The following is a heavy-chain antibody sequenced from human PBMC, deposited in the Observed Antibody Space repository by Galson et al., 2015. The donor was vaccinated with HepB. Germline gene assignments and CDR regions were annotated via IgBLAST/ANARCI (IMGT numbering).Heavy chain of an antibody. Sequence: SVKVSCKASEYTFSGYYMHWVRQAPGQGLEWMGRINPNSGGTNYPQKFQGRVTMTRDTSISTAYMGLSRLRSDDTAVYYCAREGRDTTGTGASDIWGQGTMVTVAS. V-gene: IGHV1-2*06. J-gene: IGHJ3*02. CDR2: INPNSGGT. D-gene: IGHD1-1*01. CDR3: AREGRDTTGTGASDI. CDR1: EYTFSGYY.